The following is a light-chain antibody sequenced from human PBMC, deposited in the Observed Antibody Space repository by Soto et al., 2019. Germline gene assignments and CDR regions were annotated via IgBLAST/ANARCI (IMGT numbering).Light chain of an antibody. CDR3: QQYDTYWT. J-gene: IGKJ1*01. CDR1: QTISSW. Sequence: DIQMTHSPSTLSASVGDRVTITCRASQTISSWLAWYQQKPGKAPKLLIYKASTLKSGVPSRFSGSGSGTEFTLTISSLQPDDFATYYCQQYDTYWTFGQGTKVDI. CDR2: KAS. V-gene: IGKV1-5*03.